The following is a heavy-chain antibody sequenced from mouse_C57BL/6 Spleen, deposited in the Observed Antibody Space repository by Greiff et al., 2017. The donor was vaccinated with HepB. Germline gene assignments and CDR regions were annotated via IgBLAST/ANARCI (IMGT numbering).Heavy chain of an antibody. D-gene: IGHD6-1*01. CDR3: ARGATPDVDY. J-gene: IGHJ2*01. CDR1: GYTFTSYW. CDR2: IDPSASNT. V-gene: IGHV1-69*01. Sequence: QVQLQQSGAELVMPGASVKLSCKASGYTFTSYWMHWVKQRPGQGLEWIGEIDPSASNTNYNQKFKGKSTLTVDISSSTAYMQPSSLTSEDSAVFYGARGATPDVDYWGQGTTLTVSS.